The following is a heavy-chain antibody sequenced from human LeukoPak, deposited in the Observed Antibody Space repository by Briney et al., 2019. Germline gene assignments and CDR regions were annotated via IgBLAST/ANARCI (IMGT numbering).Heavy chain of an antibody. Sequence: GGSLRLSCAASGFTFSSYGMHWVRQAPGKGLEWVAVISYDGSNKYYADSVKGRFTISRDNAKNSLYLQMNSLRAEDTAVYYCARAVYGFDAFDIWGQGTMVTVSS. CDR1: GFTFSSYG. D-gene: IGHD4-17*01. CDR2: ISYDGSNK. V-gene: IGHV3-30*03. CDR3: ARAVYGFDAFDI. J-gene: IGHJ3*02.